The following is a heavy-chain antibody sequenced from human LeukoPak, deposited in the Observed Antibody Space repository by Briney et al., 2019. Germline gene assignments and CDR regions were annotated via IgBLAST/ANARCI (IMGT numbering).Heavy chain of an antibody. CDR3: AREERYDILTGYYRGFDP. D-gene: IGHD3-9*01. CDR2: IYTSGST. J-gene: IGHJ5*02. Sequence: PSETLSLTCTVAGGSISSYYWSWIRQPAGKGLEWIGRIYTSGSTNYNPSLKSRVTMSVDTSKNQFSLKLSSVTAADTAVYYCAREERYDILTGYYRGFDPWGQGTLVTVSS. CDR1: GGSISSYY. V-gene: IGHV4-4*07.